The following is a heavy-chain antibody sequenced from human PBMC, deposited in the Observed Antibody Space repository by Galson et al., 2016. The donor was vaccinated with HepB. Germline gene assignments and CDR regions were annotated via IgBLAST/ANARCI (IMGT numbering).Heavy chain of an antibody. Sequence: SETLSLTCAVYGGSFSGYYWSWIRQPPGKGLEWIGEINHSGSTNYNPSLKSRVTISANTSKNQFSLKLSSVTAADTGVEYCARLGGGYFGSGTSDVRISGLYFDYWGQGTLVTVSS. V-gene: IGHV4-34*01. D-gene: IGHD3-10*01. CDR3: ARLGGGYFGSGTSDVRISGLYFDY. CDR2: INHSGST. CDR1: GGSFSGYY. J-gene: IGHJ4*02.